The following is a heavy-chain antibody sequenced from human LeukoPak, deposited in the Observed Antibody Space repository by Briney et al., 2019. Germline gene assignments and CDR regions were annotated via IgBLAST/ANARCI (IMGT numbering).Heavy chain of an antibody. CDR1: GGSISSGGYN. Sequence: SETLSLTCTVSGGSISSGGYNWSWIRQPAGKGLEWIGRIYTSGSTNYNPSLNSRVTISVDTSKNQSSLKLCSVTAADTAVYYCASLRTHCSSTSCYLDAFDIWGQGTMVTVSS. CDR2: IYTSGST. D-gene: IGHD2-2*01. J-gene: IGHJ3*02. CDR3: ASLRTHCSSTSCYLDAFDI. V-gene: IGHV4-61*02.